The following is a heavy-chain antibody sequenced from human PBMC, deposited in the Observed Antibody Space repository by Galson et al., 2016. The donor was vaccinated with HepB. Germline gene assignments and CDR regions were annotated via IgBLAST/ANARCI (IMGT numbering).Heavy chain of an antibody. CDR1: GASFRGYY. J-gene: IGHJ4*02. Sequence: ETLSLTCSVYGASFRGYYRTWIRQPPGKGLEWIGEINDSGSSNYSPSLKRRLTISVDRSKTQISLKLRSLPAADTAVYYGARRIGLVPAAPDYLGQGTLVTVSS. CDR2: INDSGSS. D-gene: IGHD2-2*01. V-gene: IGHV4-34*01. CDR3: ARRIGLVPAAPDY.